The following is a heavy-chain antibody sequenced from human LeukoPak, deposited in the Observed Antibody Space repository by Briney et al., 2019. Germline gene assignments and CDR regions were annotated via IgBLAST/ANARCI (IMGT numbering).Heavy chain of an antibody. D-gene: IGHD3-3*01. J-gene: IGHJ4*02. CDR1: GFTFSSYG. CDR3: AKFYTGRFLEGFDY. CDR2: IRYDGSNK. V-gene: IGHV3-30*02. Sequence: GRSLRLSCAASGFTFSSYGMHWVRQAPGKGLQWVAFIRYDGSNKYYADSVKGRFTISRDNSKNTLYLQMNSLRAEDTAVYYCAKFYTGRFLEGFDYWGQGTLVTVSS.